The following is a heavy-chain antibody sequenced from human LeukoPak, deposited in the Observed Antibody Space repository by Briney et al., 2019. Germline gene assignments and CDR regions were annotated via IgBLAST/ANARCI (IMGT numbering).Heavy chain of an antibody. D-gene: IGHD5-18*01. Sequence: NPGESLKISCKGSGYTFANYGIGWVRQMPGKGLEWMGIIYPSDSTARYSPSFQGQVTVSADESISTAYLHWTSLKASDTAVYYCARQADLLRHFDSFLSGTDFDYWGQGTLLTVSS. CDR2: IYPSDSTA. CDR3: ARQADLLRHFDSFLSGTDFDY. CDR1: GYTFANYG. J-gene: IGHJ4*02. V-gene: IGHV5-51*01.